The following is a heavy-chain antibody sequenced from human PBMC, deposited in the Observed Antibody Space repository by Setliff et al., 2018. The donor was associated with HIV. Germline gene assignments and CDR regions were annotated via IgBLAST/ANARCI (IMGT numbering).Heavy chain of an antibody. V-gene: IGHV3-64D*09. CDR2: ISGNGGNT. CDR1: GFSFSNYA. CDR3: VKGQFLDWFNWFDP. D-gene: IGHD3-3*01. J-gene: IGHJ5*02. Sequence: GASLKISCSASGFSFSNYAMHWVRQAPGKGLEYVSAISGNGGNTYYTDSVKGRLTISRDNAKNTLYLQMSSLRSEDTAVYYCVKGQFLDWFNWFDPWGKGTLVTVSS.